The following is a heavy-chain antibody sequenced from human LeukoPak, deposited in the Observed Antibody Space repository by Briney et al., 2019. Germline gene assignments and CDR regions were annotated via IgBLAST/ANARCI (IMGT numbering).Heavy chain of an antibody. J-gene: IGHJ5*02. D-gene: IGHD6-6*01. CDR3: AKIGAAARRTPNPRWFDP. CDR2: ISAYNGNT. CDR1: GYTFTSYG. Sequence: ASVKVSCKASGYTFTSYGISWVRQAPGQGLEWMGWISAYNGNTNYAQKLQGRVSMTWNTSISTAYMELSSLKSEDTAVYYCAKIGAAARRTPNPRWFDPWGQGTLVTVSS. V-gene: IGHV1-18*01.